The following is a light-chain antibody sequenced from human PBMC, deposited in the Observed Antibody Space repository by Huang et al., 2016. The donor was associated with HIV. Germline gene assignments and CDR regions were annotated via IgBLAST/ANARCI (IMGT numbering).Light chain of an antibody. CDR1: QGISSY. V-gene: IGKV1-9*01. J-gene: IGKJ1*01. Sequence: IQLTQSPSSLSASVGDRVTITCRDSQGISSYLAWYQEKSGTAPKLLIYAAYTLQSGGPSRFSGSGSGTDFTLTISSLQSEDFATYYCQQLNSYPRTFGQGTKVEIK. CDR3: QQLNSYPRT. CDR2: AAY.